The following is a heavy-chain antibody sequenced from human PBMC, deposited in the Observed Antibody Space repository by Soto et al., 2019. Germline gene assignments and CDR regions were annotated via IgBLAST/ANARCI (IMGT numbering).Heavy chain of an antibody. D-gene: IGHD1-7*01. CDR2: VFYATFT. J-gene: IGHJ4*02. Sequence: SATLPLTCAVSRGSISGSCYSCGWLRQAPGKGPELIGGVFYATFTSDHPSLKVRVFVSVDTSQKQVALKVSRVSAADTAVYYCAPSQEEYNWNSVDHWGQGALVTVS. V-gene: IGHV4-39*01. CDR3: APSQEEYNWNSVDH. CDR1: RGSISGSCYS.